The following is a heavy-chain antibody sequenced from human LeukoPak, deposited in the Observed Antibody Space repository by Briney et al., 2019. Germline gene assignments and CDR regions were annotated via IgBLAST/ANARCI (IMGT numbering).Heavy chain of an antibody. CDR2: IYNSGST. J-gene: IGHJ4*02. CDR3: GRDGSVRGVIDY. Sequence: SETLSLTCTVPGGSIRSSYSSWIRQPPGKGLEWIGHIYNSGSTNYNPSLKSRVTISGDTSKNQFSLKLSSVTAADTAMYYCGRDGSVRGVIDYWGQGTLVTVSS. D-gene: IGHD3-10*01. V-gene: IGHV4-59*01. CDR1: GGSIRSSY.